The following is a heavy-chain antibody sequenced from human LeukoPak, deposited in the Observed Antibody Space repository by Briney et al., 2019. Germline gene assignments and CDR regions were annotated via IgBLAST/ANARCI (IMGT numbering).Heavy chain of an antibody. CDR1: GYTFTGYY. J-gene: IGHJ5*02. V-gene: IGHV1-2*02. Sequence: GASVKVSCKASGYTFTGYYLHWVRQAPGRGPEWMGWINPNSGGTKYVQKFQGRVTMTRDTSITTAYMELSGLRSDDTAVYYCARDFTPELNWSYLRGNWFDPWGQGTLVTVSS. CDR3: ARDFTPELNWSYLRGNWFDP. D-gene: IGHD1-7*01. CDR2: INPNSGGT.